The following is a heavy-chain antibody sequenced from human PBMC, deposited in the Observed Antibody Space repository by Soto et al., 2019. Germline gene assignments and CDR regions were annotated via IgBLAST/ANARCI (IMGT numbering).Heavy chain of an antibody. CDR2: ISTTGGT. CDR1: GFTFSTDD. V-gene: IGHV3-13*01. J-gene: IGHJ4*02. D-gene: IGHD2-15*01. CDR3: ARGRTRSSCYEY. Sequence: EVQLVESGGGLVQPGGSLRLSCAASGFTFSTDDMHWVRQATGKGLEWVAAISTTGGTHYPDSVKGRFTISRDNAKNSLYLQMNSLRAGDTAVYYCARGRTRSSCYEYWCQGTLVTVSP.